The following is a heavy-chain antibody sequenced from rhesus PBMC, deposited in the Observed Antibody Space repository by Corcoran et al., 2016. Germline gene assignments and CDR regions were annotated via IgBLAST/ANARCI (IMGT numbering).Heavy chain of an antibody. Sequence: QVQLQESGPGLVKPSETLSLTCAVSGGSISGYYYWSWIRQPPGKGLEGIGYISGSSGSTYDNPTLKSRVTISTDTSKTRFSLKLSSVTAADPAVYYCARSGYCSSIYCYAYFAFWGQGALVTVSS. CDR1: GGSISGY. J-gene: IGHJ1*01. D-gene: IGHD2-27*01. V-gene: IGHV4-165*01. CDR3: ARSGYCSSIYCYAYFAF. CDR2: ISGSSGST.